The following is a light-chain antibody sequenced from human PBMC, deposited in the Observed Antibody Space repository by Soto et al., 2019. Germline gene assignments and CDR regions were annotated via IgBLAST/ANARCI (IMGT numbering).Light chain of an antibody. Sequence: EIVLTQSPDTLSLSPGERATLSCRASQDVGTYLAWYQQKPGQAPRLLIYDASNRATGIPVRFSGSGSGTDFTLTIISLEPEDFAIYHCQQRGHWPPYTFGQGTKLVI. J-gene: IGKJ2*01. CDR2: DAS. CDR3: QQRGHWPPYT. CDR1: QDVGTY. V-gene: IGKV3-11*01.